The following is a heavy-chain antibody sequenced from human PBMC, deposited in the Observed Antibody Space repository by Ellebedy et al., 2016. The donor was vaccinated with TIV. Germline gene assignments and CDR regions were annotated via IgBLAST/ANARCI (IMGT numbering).Heavy chain of an antibody. CDR3: ARGRTAMAPAGIVDAFDI. V-gene: IGHV3-33*08. CDR2: IWYDGSNK. J-gene: IGHJ3*02. Sequence: GESLKISCAASGFTFSSYAMHWVRQAPGKGLEWVAVIWYDGSNKYYADSVKGRFTIPRDNSKNTLYLQMNSLRAEDTAVYYCARGRTAMAPAGIVDAFDIWGQGTMVTVSS. D-gene: IGHD5-18*01. CDR1: GFTFSSYA.